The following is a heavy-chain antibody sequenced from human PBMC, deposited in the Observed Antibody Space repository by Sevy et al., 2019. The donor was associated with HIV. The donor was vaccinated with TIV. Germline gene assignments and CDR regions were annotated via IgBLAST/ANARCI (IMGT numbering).Heavy chain of an antibody. CDR3: ARHCTGSSCSHAFDI. J-gene: IGHJ3*02. CDR2: INHSGGT. Sequence: SETLSLTCAVYGGSFSGYYWSWIRQPPGKGLEWIGEINHSGGTNYNPSLKSRVTISVDTSKNQISLKVNSVTAADTAVFYCARHCTGSSCSHAFDIWGHGTRVTVSS. V-gene: IGHV4-34*01. D-gene: IGHD2-15*01. CDR1: GGSFSGYY.